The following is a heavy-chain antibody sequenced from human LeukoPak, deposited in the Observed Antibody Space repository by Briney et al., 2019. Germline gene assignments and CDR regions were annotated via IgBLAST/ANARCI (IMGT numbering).Heavy chain of an antibody. J-gene: IGHJ4*02. V-gene: IGHV1-18*01. Sequence: ASVKVSCKASGYTFTSYGISWARQAPGQGLEWMGWISAYNGDTKYAQKLQGRATMTTDTSTSTAYMELRSLRSDDTAVYYCARDPSNTSGWYIYFDYWGQGTLVTVSS. CDR2: ISAYNGDT. CDR3: ARDPSNTSGWYIYFDY. CDR1: GYTFTSYG. D-gene: IGHD6-19*01.